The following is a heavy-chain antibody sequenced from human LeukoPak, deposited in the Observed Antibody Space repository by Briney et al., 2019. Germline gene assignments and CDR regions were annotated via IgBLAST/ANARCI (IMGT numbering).Heavy chain of an antibody. Sequence: ASVKVSCKAAGYTFTGYYMHWVRQAPGQGLEWMGWINPNSGGTNYAQKYQGRVTMTRDTPITPAYKELSRLRADDTAVYYCAKGSGSYDNCGEGTLLTVSS. CDR1: GYTFTGYY. J-gene: IGHJ4*02. CDR3: AKGSGSYDN. V-gene: IGHV1-2*02. CDR2: INPNSGGT. D-gene: IGHD3-10*01.